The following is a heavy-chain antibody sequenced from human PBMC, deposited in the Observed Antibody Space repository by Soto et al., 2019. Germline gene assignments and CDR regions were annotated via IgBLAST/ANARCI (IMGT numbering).Heavy chain of an antibody. D-gene: IGHD2-8*01. CDR1: GFTFSDYY. V-gene: IGHV3-11*01. CDR2: ISSSGSTI. CDR3: ARDGRYCTNGVCYTPPDY. Sequence: PGGSLRLSCAASGFTFSDYYMSWIRQAPGKGLEWVSYISSSGSTIYYADSVKGRFTISRDNAKNSLYLQMNSLRAEDTAVYYCARDGRYCTNGVCYTPPDYWGQGTLVTVSS. J-gene: IGHJ4*02.